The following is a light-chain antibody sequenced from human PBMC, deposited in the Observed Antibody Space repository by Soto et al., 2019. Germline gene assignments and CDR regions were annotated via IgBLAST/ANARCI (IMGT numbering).Light chain of an antibody. CDR1: QTINNY. CDR3: QQVYGFPHT. J-gene: IGKJ2*01. V-gene: IGKV1-39*01. CDR2: GAS. Sequence: DIQMTQPPSSLSASVGDRVTITCRTSQTINNYLNWYRQKPGKVPEVLIYGASSLQRGVSSRFTGSASGTYFTLTISSLQREDSATYYCQQVYGFPHTFGQGTKVEV.